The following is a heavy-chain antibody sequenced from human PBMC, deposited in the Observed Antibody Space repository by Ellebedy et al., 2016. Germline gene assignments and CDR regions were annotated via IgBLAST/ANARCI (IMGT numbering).Heavy chain of an antibody. CDR3: ARHTSPFYGMDV. CDR1: EYSFTSYW. J-gene: IGHJ6*02. CDR2: IYPSDSDT. V-gene: IGHV5-51*01. Sequence: GGSLRLSCKGSEYSFTSYWIGWVRQMPGKGLEWMGIIYPSDSDTRYSPSFQGQVTISADKSISTAYLQWSSLKASDTAIYYCARHTSPFYGMDVWGQGSPVTLSS.